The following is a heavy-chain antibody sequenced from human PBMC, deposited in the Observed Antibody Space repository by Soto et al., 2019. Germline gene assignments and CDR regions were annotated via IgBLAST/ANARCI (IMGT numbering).Heavy chain of an antibody. CDR1: GFTFSNYS. CDR2: IWYDGSNK. Sequence: QVQLVESGGGVVQPGRSLRLSCAASGFTFSNYSMHWVRQAPGKGLEWVAVIWYDGSNKYYADSVKGRFTISRDNSKNTLYLQMNSLRAEYTAVYYCARGWFCGGDCYEWYFDLWGRGTLVTVSS. D-gene: IGHD2-21*02. J-gene: IGHJ2*01. V-gene: IGHV3-33*01. CDR3: ARGWFCGGDCYEWYFDL.